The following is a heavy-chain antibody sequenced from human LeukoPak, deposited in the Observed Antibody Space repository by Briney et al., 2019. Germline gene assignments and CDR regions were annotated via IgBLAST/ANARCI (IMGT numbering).Heavy chain of an antibody. CDR3: ARVAVAGLD. CDR1: GFTFSSYA. V-gene: IGHV3-23*01. J-gene: IGHJ4*02. Sequence: GGSLRLSCAASGFTFSSYAMSWVRQAPGKGLEWVSAISGSGGSTYYADSVKGRSTISRDNAKNSLHLQMNSLRAEDTAVYYCARVAVAGLDWGQGTLVTVSS. CDR2: ISGSGGST. D-gene: IGHD6-19*01.